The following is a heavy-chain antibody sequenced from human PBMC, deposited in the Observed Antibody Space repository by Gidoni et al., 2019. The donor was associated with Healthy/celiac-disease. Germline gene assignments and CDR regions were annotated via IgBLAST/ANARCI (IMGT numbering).Heavy chain of an antibody. V-gene: IGHV3-66*02. J-gene: IGHJ3*02. CDR1: GFTVSSNY. CDR3: ASLILAGAFDI. Sequence: LRLSCAASGFTVSSNYMSWVRQAPGKGLEWVSVIYSGGSTYYADSVKGRFTISRDNSKNTLYLQMNSLRAEDTAVYYCASLILAGAFDIWGQGTMVTVSS. CDR2: IYSGGST. D-gene: IGHD6-19*01.